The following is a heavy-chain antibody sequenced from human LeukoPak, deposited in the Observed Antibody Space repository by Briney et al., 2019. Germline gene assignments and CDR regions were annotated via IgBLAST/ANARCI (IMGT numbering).Heavy chain of an antibody. J-gene: IGHJ4*02. CDR1: GDSLCSCY. Sequence: SETLSLTCSVSGDSLCSCYGRWLRQPPGKGLEWIGYIYYSGNTKYNPSLKSRVTISVDTSKNQFSLKLSSVTAADTAVYYCARSHMFSSGWWEYDFDYWGQGTLVTVSS. V-gene: IGHV4-59*01. D-gene: IGHD6-19*01. CDR3: ARSHMFSSGWWEYDFDY. CDR2: IYYSGNT.